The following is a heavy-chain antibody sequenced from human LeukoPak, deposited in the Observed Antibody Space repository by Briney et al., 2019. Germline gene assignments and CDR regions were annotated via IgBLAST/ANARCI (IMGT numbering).Heavy chain of an antibody. D-gene: IGHD3-22*01. Sequence: GGSLRLSCAASVFTFSSYAMSWVRQAPGKGLEWVSAISGSGGSTYYADSGKGRFTISRDNSKNTLYLQMNSLRAEDTAVYYCAKDGVYYDSSGYQDYWGQGTLVTVSS. J-gene: IGHJ4*02. CDR3: AKDGVYYDSSGYQDY. CDR1: VFTFSSYA. CDR2: ISGSGGST. V-gene: IGHV3-23*01.